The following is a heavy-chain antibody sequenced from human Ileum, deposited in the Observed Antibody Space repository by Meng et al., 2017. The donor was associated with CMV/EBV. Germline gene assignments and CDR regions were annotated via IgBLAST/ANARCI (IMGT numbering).Heavy chain of an antibody. J-gene: IGHJ4*02. CDR1: GSTFSGYW. V-gene: IGHV3-74*01. Sequence: GESLKISCAASGSTFSGYWMHWVRQGPGKGLVWVSRINGDGRSTSYADSVKGRFTISRDNAKNTLYLQMNSLRAEDTAVYYCARDPLRYCSSTSCHYFDYWGQGTMVTVSS. D-gene: IGHD2-2*01. CDR2: INGDGRST. CDR3: ARDPLRYCSSTSCHYFDY.